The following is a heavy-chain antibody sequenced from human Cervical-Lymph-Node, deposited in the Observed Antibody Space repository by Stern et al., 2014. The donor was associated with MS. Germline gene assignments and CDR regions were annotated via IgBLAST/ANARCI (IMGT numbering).Heavy chain of an antibody. Sequence: VQLQESGGGLVQPGESLTLSCVASGFTFSVYWMSWVRQAPGKGLEWVANIRDDGSDKYYVDSVKGRFTISRDNAKNSLYLQMNSLRGEDTAVYFCGRFTRGSPSDYWGQGTQVTVSP. V-gene: IGHV3-7*01. CDR3: GRFTRGSPSDY. D-gene: IGHD3-10*01. CDR2: IRDDGSDK. J-gene: IGHJ4*02. CDR1: GFTFSVYW.